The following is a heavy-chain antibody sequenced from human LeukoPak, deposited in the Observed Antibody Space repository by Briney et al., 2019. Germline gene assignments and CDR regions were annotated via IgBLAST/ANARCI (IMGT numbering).Heavy chain of an antibody. V-gene: IGHV3-30*04. J-gene: IGHJ4*02. CDR3: GKEGYRGKNYLPFDG. Sequence: GGSLRLSCAASGFMFGHYAMHWVRQAPGKGLEWVARVSSDGRNKYYADSVTGRFTISRDRFNNTLFLQLNSLTTEDTAVYYCGKEGYRGKNYLPFDGWGQGTLVTVSS. D-gene: IGHD5-12*01. CDR2: VSSDGRNK. CDR1: GFMFGHYA.